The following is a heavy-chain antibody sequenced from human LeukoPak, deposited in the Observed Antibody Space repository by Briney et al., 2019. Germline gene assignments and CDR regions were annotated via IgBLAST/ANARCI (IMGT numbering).Heavy chain of an antibody. CDR3: ARPNSDGYNTYFDS. CDR2: IKPNSGGT. CDR1: GYTFSGYY. Sequence: GASVKVSCKASGYTFSGYYIHWVRQAPGQGLEWMGWIKPNSGGTHFTQKFQGRVTMTRDTSISTAYMELSRLKSDDTAVYYCARPNSDGYNTYFDSWGQGTLVTVSS. D-gene: IGHD5-24*01. V-gene: IGHV1-2*02. J-gene: IGHJ4*02.